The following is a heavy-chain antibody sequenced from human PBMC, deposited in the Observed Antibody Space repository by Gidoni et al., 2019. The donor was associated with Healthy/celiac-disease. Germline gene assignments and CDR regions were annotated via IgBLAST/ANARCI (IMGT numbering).Heavy chain of an antibody. V-gene: IGHV1-18*01. J-gene: IGHJ5*02. Sequence: QVQLVQSGAEVKKPGASVKVSCKASGYTFTSYGLSWVRQSPGQGLDWMGWISAYNGNTNHAQKLQGRVTMTTDTSTSTAYMELRSLRSDDTAVYYCARDPWGTIFGVATGWFDPWGQGTLVTVSS. CDR3: ARDPWGTIFGVATGWFDP. D-gene: IGHD3-3*01. CDR2: ISAYNGNT. CDR1: GYTFTSYG.